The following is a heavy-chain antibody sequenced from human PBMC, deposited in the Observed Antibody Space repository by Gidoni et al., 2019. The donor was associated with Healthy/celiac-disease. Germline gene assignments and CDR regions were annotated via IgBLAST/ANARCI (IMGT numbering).Heavy chain of an antibody. CDR2: IYYSGGT. CDR1: GGSISRGDYY. D-gene: IGHD6-6*01. J-gene: IGHJ3*02. Sequence: QVQLQESGPGLVKPSQTLSLTCTVSGGSISRGDYYWSWIRQPPGKGLEWFGYIYYSGGTYYNPSLKSRVTISVDTSKNQFSLKLSSVTAADTAVYYCARDRSIAARLDAFDIWGQGTMVTVSS. CDR3: ARDRSIAARLDAFDI. V-gene: IGHV4-30-4*01.